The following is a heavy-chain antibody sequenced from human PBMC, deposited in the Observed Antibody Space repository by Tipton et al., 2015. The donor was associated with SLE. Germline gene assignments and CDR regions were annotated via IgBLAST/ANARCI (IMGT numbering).Heavy chain of an antibody. CDR2: ISYDGSNK. Sequence: SLRLSCAASGFSFSGYAMHWVRQAPGKGLEWVAVISYDGSNKYYADSVKGRFTISRDNSKNTLYLQMNSLRAEDTAVYYCAREGSGTPDYWGQGTLVTVSS. CDR1: GFSFSGYA. V-gene: IGHV3-30*04. J-gene: IGHJ4*02. CDR3: AREGSGTPDY. D-gene: IGHD1-26*01.